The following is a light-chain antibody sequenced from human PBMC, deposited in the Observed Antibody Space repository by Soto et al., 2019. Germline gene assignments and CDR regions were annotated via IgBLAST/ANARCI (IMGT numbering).Light chain of an antibody. V-gene: IGKV1-5*02. CDR2: DAS. Sequence: DIQMTQSPSSLSASVGDRVTIICRASQSVSTRLAWYQQKPGKAPKVLIYDASSWAGGVPSRFTGSGSGTEFTLTISSLQPDDFATYYCQQYNSYSATFGGGTKVDIK. CDR3: QQYNSYSAT. J-gene: IGKJ4*01. CDR1: QSVSTR.